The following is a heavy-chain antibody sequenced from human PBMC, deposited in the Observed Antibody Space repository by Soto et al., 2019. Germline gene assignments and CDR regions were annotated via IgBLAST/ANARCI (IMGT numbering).Heavy chain of an antibody. D-gene: IGHD4-17*01. CDR1: GFTFSSYA. CDR2: ITASGGRT. Sequence: EVHLLESGGGLVQPGGSLRLSCTASGFTFSSYAMTWVRQAPGRGLEGVSGITASGGRTYYADSVKGRFTISRDNSKSTLYLQMNSLRAEDTAVXYCAKDTRYADYVRWFDSWGQGTLVTVSS. V-gene: IGHV3-23*01. CDR3: AKDTRYADYVRWFDS. J-gene: IGHJ5*01.